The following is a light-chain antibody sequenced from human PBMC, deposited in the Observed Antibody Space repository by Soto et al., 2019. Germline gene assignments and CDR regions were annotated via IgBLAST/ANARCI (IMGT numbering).Light chain of an antibody. CDR3: SSYTSSITLDV. Sequence: QSVLTQPASVSGSPGQSITISCTGTSSDVGGYNYVSWYQQHTGKAPKLMIYEVSNRHSGVSNRFSGSKSGNTASLTISGLQAEDGADDCCSSYTSSITLDVFGTGTKVTVL. J-gene: IGLJ1*01. CDR2: EVS. V-gene: IGLV2-14*01. CDR1: SSDVGGYNY.